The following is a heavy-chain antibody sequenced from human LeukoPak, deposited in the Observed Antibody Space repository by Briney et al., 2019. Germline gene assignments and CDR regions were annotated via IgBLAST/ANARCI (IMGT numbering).Heavy chain of an antibody. CDR3: ARGLRGSSWFFDY. CDR2: IYYTGST. J-gene: IGHJ4*02. D-gene: IGHD6-13*01. Sequence: SETLSLTCTVSGHSISSYYWNWIRQPPGKGLEWIGYIYYTGSTSCNPSLKSRVTMSADTSKNQFSLKLNSVTAADTAVYYCARGLRGSSWFFDYWGQGTLVTVSS. V-gene: IGHV4-59*01. CDR1: GHSISSYY.